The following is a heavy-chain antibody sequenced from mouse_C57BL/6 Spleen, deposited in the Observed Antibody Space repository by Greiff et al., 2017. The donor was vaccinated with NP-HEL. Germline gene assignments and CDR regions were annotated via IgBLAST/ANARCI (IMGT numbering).Heavy chain of an antibody. D-gene: IGHD2-3*01. CDR2: IRNKANNHAT. CDR1: GFTFSDAW. V-gene: IGHV6-6*01. CDR3: TRAGLLRAMDY. J-gene: IGHJ4*01. Sequence: EVQVVESGGGLVQPGGSMKLSCAASGFTFSDAWMDWVRQSPEKGLEWVAEIRNKANNHATYYAESVKGRFTISRDDSKSSVYLQMNSLRAEDTGIYYCTRAGLLRAMDYWGQGTSVTVSS.